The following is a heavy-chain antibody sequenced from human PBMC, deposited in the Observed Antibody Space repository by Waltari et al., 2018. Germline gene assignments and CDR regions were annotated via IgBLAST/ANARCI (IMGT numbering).Heavy chain of an antibody. CDR1: GFTFSSYE. D-gene: IGHD2-8*01. CDR2: ISSSGSTI. Sequence: EVQLVESGGGLVQPGGSLRLSCAASGFTFSSYEMNWVRQAPGKGLEWVSYISSSGSTIYYADSVNGRFTISRDNAKNSLYLQMNSLRAEDTAVYYCARQKFYCTNGVCYDLDYWGQGTLVTVSS. J-gene: IGHJ4*02. V-gene: IGHV3-48*03. CDR3: ARQKFYCTNGVCYDLDY.